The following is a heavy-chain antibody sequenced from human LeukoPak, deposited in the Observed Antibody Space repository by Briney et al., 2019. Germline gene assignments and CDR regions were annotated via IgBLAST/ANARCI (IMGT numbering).Heavy chain of an antibody. J-gene: IGHJ5*02. D-gene: IGHD3-3*01. CDR1: GYTFTSYG. CDR3: ARDPLVYDFWSGYRGNNWFDP. Sequence: ASVKVSCKASGYTFTSYGISWVRQAPGQGLEWMGWISAYNGNTNYAQKLQGRVTMTTDTSTSTAYMELRSLRSDDTAVYYCARDPLVYDFWSGYRGNNWFDPWGQGTLVTVSP. V-gene: IGHV1-18*01. CDR2: ISAYNGNT.